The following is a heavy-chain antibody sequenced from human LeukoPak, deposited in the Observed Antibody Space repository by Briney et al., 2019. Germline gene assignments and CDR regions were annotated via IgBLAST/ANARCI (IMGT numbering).Heavy chain of an antibody. CDR2: INPNSGGT. D-gene: IGHD6-19*01. V-gene: IGHV1-2*02. Sequence: ASVKVSCKASGYTFTGYYMHWVRQAPGQGLEGMGWINPNSGGTNYAQTFQGRVTTTRDTSISTAYMELSRLRSDDTAVYYCARDVSSGWARPHFDYWGQGTLVTVSS. CDR1: GYTFTGYY. CDR3: ARDVSSGWARPHFDY. J-gene: IGHJ4*02.